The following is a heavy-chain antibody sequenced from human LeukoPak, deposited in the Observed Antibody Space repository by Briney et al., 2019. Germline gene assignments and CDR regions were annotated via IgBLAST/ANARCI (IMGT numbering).Heavy chain of an antibody. D-gene: IGHD3-22*01. CDR3: AKGGGYYWDEYFQH. CDR1: GFTFSSYG. V-gene: IGHV3-30*18. CDR2: ISYDGSNK. Sequence: GRSLRLSCAASGFTFSSYGMHWVRQAPGKGLEWVAVISYDGSNKYYADSVKGRFTISGDNSKNTLYLQMNSLRAEDTAVYYCAKGGGYYWDEYFQHWGQGTLVTVSS. J-gene: IGHJ1*01.